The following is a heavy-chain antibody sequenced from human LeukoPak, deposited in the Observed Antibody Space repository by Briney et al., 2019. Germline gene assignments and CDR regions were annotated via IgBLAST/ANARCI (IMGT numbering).Heavy chain of an antibody. CDR1: GFTFSSYG. J-gene: IGHJ4*02. D-gene: IGHD3-10*01. CDR2: IHYNGARS. CDR3: KAIWVAATSSWFCLDY. V-gene: IGHV3-30*02. Sequence: GGSLRLSCAASGFTFSSYGMHWVRQAPGKGLEWVAFIHYNGARSYYADSVKGRFTISRDNSRNTLYLQMNSLRPEDTAVYCAKAIWVAATSSWFCLDYWGQGTLVTVSS.